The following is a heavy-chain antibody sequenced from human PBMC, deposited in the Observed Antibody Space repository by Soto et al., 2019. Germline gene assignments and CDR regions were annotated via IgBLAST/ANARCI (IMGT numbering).Heavy chain of an antibody. D-gene: IGHD3-22*01. CDR3: ARALLSHSYDSGGYDSYFHAMDV. V-gene: IGHV1-69*06. CDR1: GGTFSSLD. J-gene: IGHJ6*02. CDR2: IIPISETT. Sequence: GASVKVSCKASGGTFSSLDINWVRQAPGQGLEWMGGIIPISETTNYAQIFQGRVSIVADISTSTAYMELSRLRSEDTAVYYCARALLSHSYDSGGYDSYFHAMDVWGQGTPVTAP.